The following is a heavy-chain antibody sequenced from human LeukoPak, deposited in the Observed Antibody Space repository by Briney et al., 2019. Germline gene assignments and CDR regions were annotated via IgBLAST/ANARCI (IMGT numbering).Heavy chain of an antibody. CDR1: GGTFSSYA. Sequence: ASVKVSCKPSGGTFSSYAISWVRQAPGQGLEWLGGIIPIFGTANYAQKFQGRVTITADESTSTAYMELSSLRSEDTAVYYCARENYYDSSGYYLYYFDYWGQGTLVTVSS. J-gene: IGHJ4*02. CDR3: ARENYYDSSGYYLYYFDY. CDR2: IIPIFGTA. D-gene: IGHD3-22*01. V-gene: IGHV1-69*01.